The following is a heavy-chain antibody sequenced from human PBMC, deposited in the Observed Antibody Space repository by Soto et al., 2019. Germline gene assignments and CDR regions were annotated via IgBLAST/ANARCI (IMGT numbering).Heavy chain of an antibody. V-gene: IGHV2-70*01. Sequence: GPTLVNPTQTLTLTCTFSGFSLSTSGMRVSWIRQPPGKALEWLALIDWDDDKYYSTSLKTRLTISKDTSKNQVVLTMTNMDPVDTATYYCARAYYDILTGYPCFDYWGQGTLVTVSS. CDR3: ARAYYDILTGYPCFDY. CDR1: GFSLSTSGMR. CDR2: IDWDDDK. D-gene: IGHD3-9*01. J-gene: IGHJ4*02.